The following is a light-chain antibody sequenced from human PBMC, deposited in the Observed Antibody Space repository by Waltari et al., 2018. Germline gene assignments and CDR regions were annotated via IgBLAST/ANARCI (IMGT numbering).Light chain of an antibody. CDR3: SSYAGSNTYWV. Sequence: QAALTQPPSMSGSPGQSVTISCTGTSSDIGGYHRFSWYQQHPGKAPKLMIYEVSQRPSGVSDRFSGSKSGNTASLTISGLQAEDEADYYCSSYAGSNTYWVFGGGTRLTVL. J-gene: IGLJ3*02. V-gene: IGLV2-8*01. CDR2: EVS. CDR1: SSDIGGYHR.